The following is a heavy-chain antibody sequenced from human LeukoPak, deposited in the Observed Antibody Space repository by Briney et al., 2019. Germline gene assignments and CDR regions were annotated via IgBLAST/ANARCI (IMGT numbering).Heavy chain of an antibody. V-gene: IGHV4-59*08. Sequence: PSETLSLTCTVSGDSISNYYWSWIRQSPGKGLEYIGYFYNSGSTSYNPSLGSRATTSVDTSKNQFSLELSSVTAADTAVYYCARSPVLYHFDYWGQGTLVTVSS. CDR3: ARSPVLYHFDY. D-gene: IGHD5/OR15-5a*01. CDR1: GDSISNYY. CDR2: FYNSGST. J-gene: IGHJ4*02.